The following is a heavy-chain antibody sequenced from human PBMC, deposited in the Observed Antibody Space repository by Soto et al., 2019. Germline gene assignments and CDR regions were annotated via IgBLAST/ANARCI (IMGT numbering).Heavy chain of an antibody. J-gene: IGHJ5*02. D-gene: IGHD2-15*01. Sequence: SETLSLTCTVSGGSISSGGYYWSWIRQHPGKGLEWIGYIYYSGSTYYNPSLKSRVTISVDTSKKQFSLKLSSVTAADTAVYYCARSPPPTAGYCSGGSCYSVYNWFDPWGQGTLVTVSS. V-gene: IGHV4-31*03. CDR1: GGSISSGGYY. CDR2: IYYSGST. CDR3: ARSPPPTAGYCSGGSCYSVYNWFDP.